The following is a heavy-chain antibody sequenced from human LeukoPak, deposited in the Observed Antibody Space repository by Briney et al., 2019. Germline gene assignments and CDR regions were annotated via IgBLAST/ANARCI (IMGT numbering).Heavy chain of an antibody. CDR2: IIPIFGTA. CDR3: AREGLGGFLEWSYDY. CDR1: GGTFSSYA. J-gene: IGHJ4*02. D-gene: IGHD3-3*01. V-gene: IGHV1-69*13. Sequence: SVKVPCKASGGTFSSYAISWVRQAPGQGLEWMGGIIPIFGTANYAQKFQGRVTITADESTSTAYMELSSLRSEDTAVYYCAREGLGGFLEWSYDYWGQGTLVTVSS.